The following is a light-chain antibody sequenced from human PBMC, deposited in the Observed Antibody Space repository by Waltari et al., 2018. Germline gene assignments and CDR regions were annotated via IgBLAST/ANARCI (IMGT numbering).Light chain of an antibody. V-gene: IGKV4-1*01. J-gene: IGKJ1*01. CDR2: WAS. CDR1: QSVLYSSNNKNY. Sequence: DIVMTQSPDSLAVSLGERATINCKSSQSVLYSSNNKNYLAWYQQKPGQPPKLVVYWASTRESGVPDRFSGSGSGTDFTLTISSLQAEDVAVYYCQQYYRTPQTFGQGTKVEIK. CDR3: QQYYRTPQT.